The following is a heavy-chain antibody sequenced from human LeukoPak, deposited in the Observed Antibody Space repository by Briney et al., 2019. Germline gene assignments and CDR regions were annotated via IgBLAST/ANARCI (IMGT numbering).Heavy chain of an antibody. D-gene: IGHD4-11*01. Sequence: SETLSLTCAVYGGSFSGYYWSWIRQPPGKGLEWIGEINHSGSTNYNPSLKSRVTISVDTSKNQFSLKLSSVTAADTAVYYCARGRGTVTTYNYYYYMDVWGKGTTVTVSS. CDR3: ARGRGTVTTYNYYYYMDV. J-gene: IGHJ6*03. V-gene: IGHV4-34*01. CDR2: INHSGST. CDR1: GGSFSGYY.